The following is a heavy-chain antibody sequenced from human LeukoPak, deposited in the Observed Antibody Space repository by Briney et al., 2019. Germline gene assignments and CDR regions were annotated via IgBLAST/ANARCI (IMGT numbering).Heavy chain of an antibody. V-gene: IGHV3-49*03. J-gene: IGHJ5*02. CDR3: AKPVDIVATDPGQNWFDP. CDR2: IRSKAYGGTT. CDR1: GFTFGDYA. D-gene: IGHD5-12*01. Sequence: GRSLRLSCTASGFTFGDYAMSWFRQAPGKGLEWVGFIRSKAYGGTTEYAASVKGRFTISRDDSKSIAYLQMNSLKTEDTAVYYCAKPVDIVATDPGQNWFDPWGQGTLVTVSS.